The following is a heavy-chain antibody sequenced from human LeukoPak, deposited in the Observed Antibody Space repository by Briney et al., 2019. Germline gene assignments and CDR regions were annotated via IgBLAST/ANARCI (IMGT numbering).Heavy chain of an antibody. Sequence: ASVKVSCKASGYTFTSYYMHWVRQAPGQGLEWMGIINPSGGSTSYAQKFQGRVTMTTDTSTSTAYMEVRSLRSDDTAVYYCAREVGRGFDYWGQGTLVTVSS. D-gene: IGHD1-26*01. J-gene: IGHJ4*02. CDR1: GYTFTSYY. V-gene: IGHV1-46*01. CDR2: INPSGGST. CDR3: AREVGRGFDY.